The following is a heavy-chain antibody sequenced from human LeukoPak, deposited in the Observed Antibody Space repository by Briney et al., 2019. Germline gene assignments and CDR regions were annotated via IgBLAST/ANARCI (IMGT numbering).Heavy chain of an antibody. J-gene: IGHJ4*02. CDR2: ISYSGRN. D-gene: IGHD5/OR15-5a*01. Sequence: SETLSLTCTVSGVSISSNSQYWAWIRQPPGKGLEWLGTISYSGRNNYNPYLKGRVTIALDTTKNQFSLKLSSMTAADTAVYYCARNPGTSTLDYWGQGTLVTVSS. CDR1: GVSISSNSQY. V-gene: IGHV4-39*01. CDR3: ARNPGTSTLDY.